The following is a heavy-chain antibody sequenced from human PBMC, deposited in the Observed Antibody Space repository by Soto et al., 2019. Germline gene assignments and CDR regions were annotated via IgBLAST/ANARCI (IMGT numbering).Heavy chain of an antibody. CDR1: GYMFISYG. CDR2: ISAYNGNT. D-gene: IGHD3-10*01. CDR3: ARDLDGSGSYYTDY. V-gene: IGHV1-18*01. Sequence: ASVKVSCKASGYMFISYGINWVRQAPGQGLEWMGWISAYNGNTKYAQNLQGRVTMTTDTSTSTAYMEMRGLRSDDTAVYYCARDLDGSGSYYTDYWGPGTLVTVSS. J-gene: IGHJ4*02.